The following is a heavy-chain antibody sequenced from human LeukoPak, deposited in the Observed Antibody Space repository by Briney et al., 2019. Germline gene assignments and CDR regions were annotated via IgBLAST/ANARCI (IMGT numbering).Heavy chain of an antibody. V-gene: IGHV4-34*01. CDR2: INHSGST. D-gene: IGHD3/OR15-3a*01. Sequence: PSETLSLTCAVYGGSFSGYYWSWIRQPPGKGLEWIGEINHSGSTNYNPSLKSRVTISVDTSKNQFSLKLSSVTAADTAVYYCARVYRGLGDYWGQGTLVTVSS. CDR3: ARVYRGLGDY. CDR1: GGSFSGYY. J-gene: IGHJ4*02.